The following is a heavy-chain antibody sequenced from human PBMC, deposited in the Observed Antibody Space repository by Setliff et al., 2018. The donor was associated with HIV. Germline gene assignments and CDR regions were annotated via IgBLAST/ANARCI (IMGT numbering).Heavy chain of an antibody. D-gene: IGHD4-17*01. J-gene: IGHJ5*02. V-gene: IGHV1-69*06. CDR1: GGAFTSYA. CDR2: IIPVYHTT. Sequence: SVKVSCKASGGAFTSYAFSWVRQAPGQGLEWMGRIIPVYHTTDYAPQFQGRVTITGDKSTSTVYMDLSNLRSDDTATYYCAPDFGDNWFDPWGQGTLVTVSS. CDR3: APDFGDNWFDP.